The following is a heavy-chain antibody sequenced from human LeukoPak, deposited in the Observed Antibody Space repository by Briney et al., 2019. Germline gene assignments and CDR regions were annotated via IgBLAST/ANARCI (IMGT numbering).Heavy chain of an antibody. CDR3: ARGQWIQLWFGHDY. CDR2: ISAYNGNT. J-gene: IGHJ4*02. D-gene: IGHD5-18*01. Sequence: ASVKVSCKASGYTFTSYGISWVRQAPGQGLEWMGWISAYNGNTNYAQKLQGRVTMTTDTSTSTAYMELRSPRSDDTAVYYCARGQWIQLWFGHDYWGQGTLVTVSS. CDR1: GYTFTSYG. V-gene: IGHV1-18*01.